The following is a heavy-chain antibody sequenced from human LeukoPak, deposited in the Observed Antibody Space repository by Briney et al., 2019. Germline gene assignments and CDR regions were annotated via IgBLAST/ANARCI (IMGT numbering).Heavy chain of an antibody. V-gene: IGHV4-4*07. Sequence: PSETLSLTCTVSGGSISSYYWSWIRQPAGKGLGWIGRIYTSGSTNYNPSLKSRVTMSVDTSKNQFSLKLSSVTAADTAVYYCARSRRGAFDIWGQGTMVTVSS. CDR2: IYTSGST. CDR1: GGSISSYY. J-gene: IGHJ3*02. CDR3: ARSRRGAFDI. D-gene: IGHD3-10*01.